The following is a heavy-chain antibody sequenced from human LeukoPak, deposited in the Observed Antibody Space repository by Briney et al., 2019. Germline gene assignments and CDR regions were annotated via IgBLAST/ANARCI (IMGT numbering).Heavy chain of an antibody. Sequence: GGSLRLSCAASGFTFSSNYMSWVRQAPGKGLEWVSVIYSGGSTYYADSVKGRFTISRDNSKNTLYLQMNSLRAEDTAVYYCARQIYDFWSGYYHLDYWGQGTLVTVSS. CDR1: GFTFSSNY. CDR2: IYSGGST. CDR3: ARQIYDFWSGYYHLDY. J-gene: IGHJ4*02. D-gene: IGHD3-3*01. V-gene: IGHV3-53*01.